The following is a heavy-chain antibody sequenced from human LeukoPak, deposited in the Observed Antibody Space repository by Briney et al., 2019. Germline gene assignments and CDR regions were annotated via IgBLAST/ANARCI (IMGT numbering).Heavy chain of an antibody. CDR1: GHTLTELS. J-gene: IGHJ4*02. V-gene: IGHV1-24*01. CDR3: ATGGSRVQLWILAGWYYFDN. D-gene: IGHD5-18*01. Sequence: ASVKVSCKVSGHTLTELSMHWVRQAPGKGLEWMGGFDPENGETIYAQKFQGRVTMTEDTSTDTVYMELSSLRSEDMAVYYCATGGSRVQLWILAGWYYFDNWGQGTLVTVSS. CDR2: FDPENGET.